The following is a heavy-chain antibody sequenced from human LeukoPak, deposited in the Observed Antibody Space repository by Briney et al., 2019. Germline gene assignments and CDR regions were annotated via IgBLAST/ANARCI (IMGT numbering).Heavy chain of an antibody. V-gene: IGHV3-7*01. CDR3: ARVEGSYDSYYMDV. CDR1: GFTFSSYW. J-gene: IGHJ6*03. CDR2: IKQDGSEK. Sequence: GGSLRLSCAASGFTFSSYWMSWVRQAPGKGLEWVANIKQDGSEKKYVDSVKGRFTISRDNAKNSLYLQMNSLRAEDTAVYYCARVEGSYDSYYMDVWGKGTTVTVSS. D-gene: IGHD3-10*01.